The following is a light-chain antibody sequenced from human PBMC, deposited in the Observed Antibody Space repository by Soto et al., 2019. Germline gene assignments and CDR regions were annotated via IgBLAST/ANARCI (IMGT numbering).Light chain of an antibody. CDR2: GAS. CDR3: QQYGSSRSA. J-gene: IGKJ1*01. Sequence: IVLTQSPGTLSLSPGERATLSCRASQSVGSTYLAWYQQKPGQAPRLLIYGASSRATGIPHRFSGSGSGTEFTRSISGLEPEDFAVYYCQQYGSSRSAFGQGTKVDIK. CDR1: QSVGSTY. V-gene: IGKV3-20*01.